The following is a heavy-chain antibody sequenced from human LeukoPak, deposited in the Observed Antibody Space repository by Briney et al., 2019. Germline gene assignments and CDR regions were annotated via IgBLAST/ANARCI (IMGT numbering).Heavy chain of an antibody. CDR2: INSDGSIT. CDR1: GFIFDNYN. J-gene: IGHJ6*02. V-gene: IGHV3-74*01. Sequence: GGSLRLSCAASGFIFDNYNMHWVRQAPGKGLVWVSHINSDGSITSYADSVKGRFTISRDNAKNTLYLQMNSLRAEDTAVYYCARDAVDTANAVWGQGTTVTVSS. CDR3: ARDAVDTANAV. D-gene: IGHD5-18*01.